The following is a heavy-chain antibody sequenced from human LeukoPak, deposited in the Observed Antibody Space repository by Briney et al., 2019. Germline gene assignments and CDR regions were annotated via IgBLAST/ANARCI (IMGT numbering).Heavy chain of an antibody. Sequence: SETLSLTCAVSGYSISSGYYWGWIRQPPGKGLEWIGSIYHSGSTYYNPSLESRVTISVDTSKNQFSLKLSSVTAADTAVYYCARHPYCSSTSCSKNWFDPWGQGTLVTVSS. V-gene: IGHV4-38-2*01. CDR1: GYSISSGYY. CDR2: IYHSGST. J-gene: IGHJ5*02. D-gene: IGHD2-2*01. CDR3: ARHPYCSSTSCSKNWFDP.